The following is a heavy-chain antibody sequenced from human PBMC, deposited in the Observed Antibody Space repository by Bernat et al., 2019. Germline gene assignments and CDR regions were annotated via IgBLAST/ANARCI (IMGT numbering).Heavy chain of an antibody. V-gene: IGHV3-30*18. J-gene: IGHJ4*02. Sequence: VQLVESGGGLVQPGGSLRLSCAASGFIFSNYWMHWVRQAPGKGLEWVAVISYDGSNKFYADSVKGRFTICRDNSKNTLYLQVNSLRAEDTAVYYCAKGGADFDYWGQGTLVTVSS. CDR3: AKGGADFDY. CDR1: GFIFSNYW. CDR2: ISYDGSNK. D-gene: IGHD6-19*01.